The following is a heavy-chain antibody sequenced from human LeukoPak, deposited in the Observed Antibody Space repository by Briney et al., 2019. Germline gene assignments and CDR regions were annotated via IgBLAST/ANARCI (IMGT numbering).Heavy chain of an antibody. CDR1: GGSFSDYY. J-gene: IGHJ6*03. Sequence: PSETLSLTCAVYGGSFSDYYFTWIRQPPGKGLEWIGDINHSGNSSYNKSLKSRVTISVDTSKNQVSLELNSVTAADTAVYYCARVAIVAAAGTVSGVKLYYYCYMDVWGKGTTVTVSS. CDR3: ARVAIVAAAGTVSGVKLYYYCYMDV. V-gene: IGHV4-34*01. CDR2: INHSGNS. D-gene: IGHD6-13*01.